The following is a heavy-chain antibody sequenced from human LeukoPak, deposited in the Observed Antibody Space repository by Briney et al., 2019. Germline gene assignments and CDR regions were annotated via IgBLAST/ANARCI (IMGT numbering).Heavy chain of an antibody. CDR2: ISYDGSNK. D-gene: IGHD2-21*02. V-gene: IGHV3-30*18. CDR1: GFTFSSYG. J-gene: IGHJ4*02. Sequence: GGSLRLSCAASGFTFSSYGMHWVRQAPGKGLEWVAVISYDGSNKYYADSVKGRFTISRDNSKNTLYLQMNSLRAEDTAVYYCAKDYCGGDCYPVDYWGQGTLVTVSS. CDR3: AKDYCGGDCYPVDY.